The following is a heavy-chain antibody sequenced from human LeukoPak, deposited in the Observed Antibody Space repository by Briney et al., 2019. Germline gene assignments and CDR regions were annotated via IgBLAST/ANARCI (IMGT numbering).Heavy chain of an antibody. CDR1: GFTFSSYG. Sequence: PGGSLRLSCAASGFTFSSYGMHWVRQAPGKGLEWVAFIRYDGSNKYYADSVKGRFTISRDNSKNTLYLQMISLRAEDTAVYHCAKDARIVGATIAAYFQHWGQGTLVTVSS. J-gene: IGHJ1*01. CDR3: AKDARIVGATIAAYFQH. CDR2: IRYDGSNK. V-gene: IGHV3-30*02. D-gene: IGHD1-26*01.